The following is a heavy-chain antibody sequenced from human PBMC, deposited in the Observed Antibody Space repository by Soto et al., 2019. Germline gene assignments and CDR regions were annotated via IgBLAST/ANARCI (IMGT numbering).Heavy chain of an antibody. CDR1: GFTLSDYY. Sequence: QVQLVESGGGLVKPGGSLRLSCAASGFTLSDYYMSWIRQAPGKGLEWVSYISASRGYTDYADPVKGRFTISRDSAKNSLYLQMHSLRAEDTAVYYCAREYGRLDYWGKGTLVTVSS. D-gene: IGHD4-17*01. CDR2: ISASRGYT. CDR3: AREYGRLDY. V-gene: IGHV3-11*05. J-gene: IGHJ4*02.